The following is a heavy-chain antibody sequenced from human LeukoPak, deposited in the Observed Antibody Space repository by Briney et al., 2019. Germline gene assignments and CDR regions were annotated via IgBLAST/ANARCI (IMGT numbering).Heavy chain of an antibody. CDR2: IWNDGNKQ. CDR3: ARAIYDGAWYRFDY. CDR1: GFTFSGYG. Sequence: GGSLRLSCAASGFTFSGYGMHWVRQAPGKGLEWVAVIWNDGNKQYYADSVKGRSTISRDNSKNTLFLQMNTLRAEDTAIYYCARAIYDGAWYRFDYWGQGTLVTVSS. D-gene: IGHD6-19*01. V-gene: IGHV3-33*01. J-gene: IGHJ4*02.